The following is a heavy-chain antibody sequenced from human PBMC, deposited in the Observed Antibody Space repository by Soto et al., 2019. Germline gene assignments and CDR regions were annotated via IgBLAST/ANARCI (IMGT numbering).Heavy chain of an antibody. CDR1: GFTVSSNY. D-gene: IGHD6-6*01. V-gene: IGHV3-53*02. Sequence: EVQLVETGGGLIQPGGSLRLSCAASGFTVSSNYMSWVRQAPGKGLEWVSVIYSGGSTYYADSVKGRFTIARDNSKNTLYLQMNSLRAEDTAVYYCARGLEYSSSSEEDNWFDPWGQGTLVTVSS. J-gene: IGHJ5*02. CDR2: IYSGGST. CDR3: ARGLEYSSSSEEDNWFDP.